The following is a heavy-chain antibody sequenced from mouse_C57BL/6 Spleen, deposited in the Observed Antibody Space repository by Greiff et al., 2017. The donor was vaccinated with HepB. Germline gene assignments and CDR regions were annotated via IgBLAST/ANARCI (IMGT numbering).Heavy chain of an antibody. CDR3: ARDHGSYFYFDY. Sequence: EVQVVESEGGLVQPGSSMKLSCTASGFTFSDYYMAWVRQVPEKGLEWVANINYDGSSTYYLDSLKSRFIISRDNAKNILYLQMSSLKSEDTATYYCARDHGSYFYFDYWGQGTTLTVSS. CDR1: GFTFSDYY. V-gene: IGHV5-16*01. CDR2: INYDGSST. J-gene: IGHJ2*01. D-gene: IGHD1-1*02.